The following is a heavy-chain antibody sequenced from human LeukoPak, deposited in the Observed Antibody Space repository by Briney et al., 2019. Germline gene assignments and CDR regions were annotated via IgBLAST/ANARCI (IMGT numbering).Heavy chain of an antibody. J-gene: IGHJ3*02. Sequence: GGSLRLSCAASGFTFSSYWMHWVRQAPGKGLVWVSRINTDGSSTSYADSVKGRFTISRDNSKNTLYLQMNSLRAEDTAVYYCAREKGRAQRPPIFGVVLDAFDIWGQGTMVTVSS. CDR2: INTDGSST. CDR1: GFTFSSYW. D-gene: IGHD3-3*01. V-gene: IGHV3-74*01. CDR3: AREKGRAQRPPIFGVVLDAFDI.